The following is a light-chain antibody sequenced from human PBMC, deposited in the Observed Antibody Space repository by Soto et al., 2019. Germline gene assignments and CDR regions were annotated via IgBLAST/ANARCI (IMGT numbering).Light chain of an antibody. CDR3: SSYAGTKTLV. Sequence: QSVLTQPPSASGSPGQSVTISCTGTISDIGTYYYVSWYQQHPGKAPKLIIYEVSERPSGVPDRFSGSKSGNTASLTVSGLQAEDEAHYYCSSYAGTKTLVFGGGNKLTVL. V-gene: IGLV2-8*01. CDR1: ISDIGTYYY. J-gene: IGLJ2*01. CDR2: EVS.